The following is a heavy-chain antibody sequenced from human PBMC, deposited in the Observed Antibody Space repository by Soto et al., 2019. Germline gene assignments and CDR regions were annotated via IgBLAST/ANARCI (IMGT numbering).Heavy chain of an antibody. Sequence: GASVKVSCKASGYTFTAYYVHWVRQAPGHGLEWMGWINPNSGDTTYAQKFQGRVTMTRDTSSSTAYLDLNRLKSDDTAVYYCARAQGLWFGKLLRYDYGMDLWGQGTRVTVSS. CDR2: INPNSGDT. J-gene: IGHJ6*02. CDR3: ARAQGLWFGKLLRYDYGMDL. D-gene: IGHD3-10*01. V-gene: IGHV1-2*02. CDR1: GYTFTAYY.